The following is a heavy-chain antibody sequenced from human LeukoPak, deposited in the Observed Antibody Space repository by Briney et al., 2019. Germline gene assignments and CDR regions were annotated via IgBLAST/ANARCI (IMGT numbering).Heavy chain of an antibody. Sequence: SSETLSLTCTVSGGSISSYYWSWIRQPPGKGLEWIGYIYYSGSTNYNPSLKSRVTISVDTSKNQFSLKLSSVTAADTAVYYCARLPSKYYYDSSGYYYSGDYWGQGTLVTVSS. CDR1: GGSISSYY. J-gene: IGHJ4*02. D-gene: IGHD3-22*01. CDR3: ARLPSKYYYDSSGYYYSGDY. CDR2: IYYSGST. V-gene: IGHV4-59*12.